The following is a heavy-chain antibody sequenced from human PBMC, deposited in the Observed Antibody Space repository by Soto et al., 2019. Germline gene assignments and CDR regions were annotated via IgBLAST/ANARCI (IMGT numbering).Heavy chain of an antibody. CDR3: ATGPLSYYDSSGYYYY. CDR1: GYTLTELS. D-gene: IGHD3-22*01. CDR2: FDPEDGET. V-gene: IGHV1-24*01. J-gene: IGHJ4*02. Sequence: ASVKVSCKVSGYTLTELSMHWVRQAPGKGLEWMGGFDPEDGETIYAQKFQGRVTMTEDTSTDTAYMELSSLRSEDTAVYYCATGPLSYYDSSGYYYYWGQGTLVTVSS.